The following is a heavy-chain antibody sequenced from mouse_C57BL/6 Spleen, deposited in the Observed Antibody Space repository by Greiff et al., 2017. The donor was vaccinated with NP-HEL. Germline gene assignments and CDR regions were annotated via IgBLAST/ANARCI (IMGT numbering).Heavy chain of an antibody. Sequence: QVQLQQSGAELVKPGASVKLSCKASGYTFTSYWMQWVKQRPGQGLEWIGEIDPSDSYTNYNQKFKGKATLTVDTSSSTAYMQLSSLTSEDSAVYYCARKGLRFYAMDYWGQGTSVTVSS. V-gene: IGHV1-50*01. CDR2: IDPSDSYT. CDR1: GYTFTSYW. CDR3: ARKGLRFYAMDY. D-gene: IGHD3-1*01. J-gene: IGHJ4*01.